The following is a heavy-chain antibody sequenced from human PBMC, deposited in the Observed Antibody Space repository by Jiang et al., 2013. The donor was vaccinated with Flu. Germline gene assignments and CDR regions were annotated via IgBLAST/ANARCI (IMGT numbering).Heavy chain of an antibody. CDR3: ASESRITMIVGGAFDI. CDR1: GGTFSSYA. V-gene: IGHV1-69*13. D-gene: IGHD3-22*01. CDR2: IIPIFGTA. J-gene: IGHJ3*02. Sequence: KPGASVKVSCKASGGTFSSYAISWVRQAPGQGLEWMGGIIPIFGTANYAQKFQGRVTITADESTSTAYMELSSLRSEDTAVYYCASESRITMIVGGAFDIWGQGTMVTVSS.